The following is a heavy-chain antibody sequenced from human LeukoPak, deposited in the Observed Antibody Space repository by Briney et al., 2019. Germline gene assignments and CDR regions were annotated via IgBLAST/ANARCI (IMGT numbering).Heavy chain of an antibody. Sequence: EASVKVSCKASGYTFTSYYMHWVRQAPGQGLEWIGIINPSGGSTSYAQKFQGRVTMTRDTSTSTVYMELSSLRSEDTAVYYCARDLRGYSYGPNQYFQHWGQGTLVTVSS. CDR3: ARDLRGYSYGPNQYFQH. V-gene: IGHV1-46*01. CDR1: GYTFTSYY. CDR2: INPSGGST. J-gene: IGHJ1*01. D-gene: IGHD5-18*01.